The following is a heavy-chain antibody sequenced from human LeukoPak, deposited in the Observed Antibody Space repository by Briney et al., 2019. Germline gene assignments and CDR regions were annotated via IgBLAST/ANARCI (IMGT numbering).Heavy chain of an antibody. CDR1: GFTFSTYA. D-gene: IGHD3-16*02. Sequence: PGGSLRLSCAASGFTFSTYAMSWVRQAPGKGLEWVSTISGGGANTYYADSERGRFTISRDNSKHTLCLHMTRLRAEDTAVYYCAKESAGYTNPYYLDYWGKGTLVTVS. V-gene: IGHV3-23*01. CDR3: AKESAGYTNPYYLDY. J-gene: IGHJ4*02. CDR2: ISGGGANT.